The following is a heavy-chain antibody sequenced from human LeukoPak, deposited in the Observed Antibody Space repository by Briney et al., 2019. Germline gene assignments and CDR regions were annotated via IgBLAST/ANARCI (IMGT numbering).Heavy chain of an antibody. V-gene: IGHV4-59*12. Sequence: MTSETLSLTCTVSGGSISSYYWSWIRQPPGKGLEWIGYIYHSGSTNYNPSLKSRVTMSLDTSKNQFSLNLTSVTVADTAVYYCARGQVVRDHWGQGTLVTVSS. J-gene: IGHJ4*02. CDR2: IYHSGST. CDR3: ARGQVVRDH. D-gene: IGHD2-15*01. CDR1: GGSISSYY.